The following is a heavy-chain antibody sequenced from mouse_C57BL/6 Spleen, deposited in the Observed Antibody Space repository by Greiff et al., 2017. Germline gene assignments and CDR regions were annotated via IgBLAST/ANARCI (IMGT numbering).Heavy chain of an antibody. V-gene: IGHV1-26*01. CDR3: ARSGIYYGNYDWYFDV. Sequence: VQLQQSGPELVKPGASVKISCKASGYTFTDYYMNWVKQSHGKSLEWIGDINPNNGGTSYNQKFKGKATLTVDKSSSTAYMELRSLTSEDSAVYYCARSGIYYGNYDWYFDVWGTGTTVTVSS. D-gene: IGHD2-1*01. CDR1: GYTFTDYY. J-gene: IGHJ1*03. CDR2: INPNNGGT.